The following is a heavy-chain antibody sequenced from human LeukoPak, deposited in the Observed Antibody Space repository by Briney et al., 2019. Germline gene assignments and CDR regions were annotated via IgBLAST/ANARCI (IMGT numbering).Heavy chain of an antibody. D-gene: IGHD5-18*01. CDR3: ARRSGYSYGIPYYYYYYYMDV. V-gene: IGHV7-4-1*02. Sequence: GASVKVSCKASGYTFTSYGINWVRQAPGQGLEWMGWINTNTGNPTYAQGFTGRFVFSLDTSVSTAYLQISSLKAEDTAVYYCARRSGYSYGIPYYYYYYYMDVWGKGTTVTVSS. J-gene: IGHJ6*03. CDR2: INTNTGNP. CDR1: GYTFTSYG.